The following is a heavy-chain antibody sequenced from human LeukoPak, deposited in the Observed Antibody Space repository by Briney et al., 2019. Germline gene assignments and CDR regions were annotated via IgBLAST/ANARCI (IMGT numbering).Heavy chain of an antibody. D-gene: IGHD4-23*01. J-gene: IGHJ4*02. CDR3: ASSSRGVTQRYDY. V-gene: IGHV1-69*05. Sequence: ASVKVSCKASGGTFSSYAISWLPQAPGQGLEWMGRIIPIFGTANYAQKFQGRVTITTDESTSTAYMELSSLRSEDTAVYYCASSSRGVTQRYDYWGQGTLVTVSS. CDR2: IIPIFGTA. CDR1: GGTFSSYA.